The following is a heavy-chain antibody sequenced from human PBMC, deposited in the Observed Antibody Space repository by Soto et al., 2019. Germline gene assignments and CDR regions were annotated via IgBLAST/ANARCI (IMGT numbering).Heavy chain of an antibody. D-gene: IGHD5-12*01. CDR3: AREGSTIRNYDYYYYGMDV. Sequence: QVQLVQSGGEVKKPGASVKVSCKASGYTFTSYGVSWVRQAPGQGLEWMGWISVFKGTTNYAQKFQGRVTMTTDTTTSTAHMELRSLRSDDTAVYYCAREGSTIRNYDYYYYGMDVWGKGTTVTVSS. V-gene: IGHV1-18*01. J-gene: IGHJ6*04. CDR1: GYTFTSYG. CDR2: ISVFKGTT.